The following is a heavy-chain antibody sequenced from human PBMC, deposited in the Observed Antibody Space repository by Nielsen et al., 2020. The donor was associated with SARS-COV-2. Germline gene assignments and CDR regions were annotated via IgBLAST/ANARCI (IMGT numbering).Heavy chain of an antibody. CDR2: INTNTGNP. CDR1: GYTFTSYD. J-gene: IGHJ4*02. CDR3: SRATVTQKFDY. D-gene: IGHD4-17*01. V-gene: IGHV7-4-1*02. Sequence: ASVKVSCKASGYTFTSYDMNWVRQAPGQGREWMGWINTNTGNPTYAQGFTGRFVFSLDTSVSTAYLQISRLKAEDTAVYYCSRATVTQKFDYWGQGTLVTVSS.